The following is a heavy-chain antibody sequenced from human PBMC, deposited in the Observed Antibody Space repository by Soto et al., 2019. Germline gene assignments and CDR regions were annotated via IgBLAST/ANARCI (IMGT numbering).Heavy chain of an antibody. Sequence: GASVMVSCKASGYSFTDYHIHWVRQAPGQGLEWLGRINPKSGGTSTAQKFQGWVTMTTDTSISTASMELTRLTSDDTAIYYCARGDSTDCSNGVCSFFYNHDMDVWGQGTTVTVSS. CDR2: INPKSGGT. J-gene: IGHJ6*02. D-gene: IGHD2-8*01. CDR3: ARGDSTDCSNGVCSFFYNHDMDV. CDR1: GYSFTDYH. V-gene: IGHV1-2*04.